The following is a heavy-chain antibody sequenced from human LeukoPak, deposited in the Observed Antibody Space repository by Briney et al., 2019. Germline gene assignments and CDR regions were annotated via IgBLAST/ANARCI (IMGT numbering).Heavy chain of an antibody. CDR1: GGSIASGDYY. CDR3: AKDGSEADDFRPDY. Sequence: SETLSLTCTVSGGSIASGDYYWSWIRQPPGKGLEWIGYIFYSGSTYYNPSLKSRLTISVDTSKNQFSLKLTSVTAADTAVYYCAKDGSEADDFRPDYWGQGTLVTVSS. CDR2: IFYSGST. J-gene: IGHJ4*02. D-gene: IGHD1-26*01. V-gene: IGHV4-30-4*01.